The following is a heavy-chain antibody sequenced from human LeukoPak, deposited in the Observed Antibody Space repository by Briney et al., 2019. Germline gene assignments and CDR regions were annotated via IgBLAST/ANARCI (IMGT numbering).Heavy chain of an antibody. CDR3: ARDLAAAGTGYFDY. J-gene: IGHJ4*02. V-gene: IGHV1-46*01. D-gene: IGHD6-13*01. Sequence: GASVKVSCKGSGYNFVGYYIHWVRQVPGQGLEWMGIINPSGGSTSYAQKFQGRVTMTRDTSTSTVYMELSSLRSEDTAVYYCARDLAAAGTGYFDYWGQGTLVTVSS. CDR2: INPSGGST. CDR1: GYNFVGYY.